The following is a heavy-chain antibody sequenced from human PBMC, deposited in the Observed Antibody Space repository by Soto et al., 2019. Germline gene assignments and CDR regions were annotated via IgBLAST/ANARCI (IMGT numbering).Heavy chain of an antibody. CDR3: YADPNAVMDV. J-gene: IGHJ6*02. Sequence: QLQLQESGPGLVKPSETLSLTCTVSGGSISTRSYYWGWIRQPPGKGLQWIASIYYSGNTYYNPSLKSRVTVSVDTSKNQFSLKLSSVTAADTAVYYCYADPNAVMDVWGQGTTVTVSS. V-gene: IGHV4-39*01. CDR2: IYYSGNT. CDR1: GGSISTRSYY.